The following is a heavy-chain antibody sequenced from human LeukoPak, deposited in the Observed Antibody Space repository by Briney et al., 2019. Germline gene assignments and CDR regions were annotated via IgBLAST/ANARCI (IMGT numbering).Heavy chain of an antibody. V-gene: IGHV3-48*04. D-gene: IGHD4-11*01. CDR1: GFTFSSYG. Sequence: GGSLRLSCAASGFTFSSYGMHWVRQAPGKGLEWVSYITSGSTIYYADSVKGRFTISRDNAKNSLYLQMNSLRAEDTAVYFCARGSITTRTFDYWGQGTLVTVSS. CDR2: ITSGSTI. CDR3: ARGSITTRTFDY. J-gene: IGHJ4*02.